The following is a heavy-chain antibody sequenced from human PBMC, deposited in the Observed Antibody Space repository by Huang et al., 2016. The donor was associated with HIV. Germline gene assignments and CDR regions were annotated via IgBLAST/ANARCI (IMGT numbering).Heavy chain of an antibody. D-gene: IGHD2-2*01. CDR3: ARQGVGDFVVEPTGLGAFDI. J-gene: IGHJ3*02. Sequence: EVQLVQSGAVVKTPGESLKISCKGSGYTFNGYWIGGVRQMHGNGLEWMGIVSPGDAYTTDSPSFQGQVTISADKSSSTAYLQWSGLKASDTAMYYCARQGVGDFVVEPTGLGAFDIWGQGTMVTVSS. CDR1: GYTFNGYW. CDR2: VSPGDAYT. V-gene: IGHV5-51*01.